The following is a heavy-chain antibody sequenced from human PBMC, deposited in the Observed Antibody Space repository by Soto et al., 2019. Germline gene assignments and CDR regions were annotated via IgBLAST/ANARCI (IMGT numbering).Heavy chain of an antibody. CDR1: GASFSGYY. CDR2: INHSGST. CDR3: ARRLDV. Sequence: XTLSLPCAVYGASFSGYYWSWIRQPPGKGLEWIGEINHSGSTNYNPSLKSRVTISVDTSKNKFSLNLSSVTAADTAVYYCARRLDVWGQGTTGTVS. J-gene: IGHJ6*02. V-gene: IGHV4-34*01.